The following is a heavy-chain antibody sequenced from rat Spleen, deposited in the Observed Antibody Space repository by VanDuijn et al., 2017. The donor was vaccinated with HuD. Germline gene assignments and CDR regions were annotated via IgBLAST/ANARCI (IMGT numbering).Heavy chain of an antibody. V-gene: IGHV2-15*01. CDR2: IWGDGST. CDR1: GFSLISYA. D-gene: IGHD1-11*01. CDR3: ARSYGGYTSNWFPY. Sequence: QVHLKESGPGLVQPSQTLSLTCTVSGFSLISYAVNWVRQPPGKGLEWMGGIWGDGSTDYNSALKSRLRISRDTSKSQVFLKMNSLQTDDTVIYFCARSYGGYTSNWFPYWGQGTLVTVSS. J-gene: IGHJ3*01.